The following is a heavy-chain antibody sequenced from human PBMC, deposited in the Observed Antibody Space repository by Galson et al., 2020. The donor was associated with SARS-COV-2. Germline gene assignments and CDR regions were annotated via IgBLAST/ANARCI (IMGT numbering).Heavy chain of an antibody. D-gene: IGHD4-17*01. CDR2: ISHSGGT. CDR3: ARLHYGEYAPGAFDI. V-gene: IGHV4-30-2*01. CDR1: GTSISSGSYP. Sequence: SETLSLTCAASGTSISSGSYPWNWIRQPPGKGREWIGYISHSGGTYYNPSLKSRVTISGDRSKNQFSLRLSSVTAADTAVYYCARLHYGEYAPGAFDIWGPGTRVTVAS. J-gene: IGHJ3*02.